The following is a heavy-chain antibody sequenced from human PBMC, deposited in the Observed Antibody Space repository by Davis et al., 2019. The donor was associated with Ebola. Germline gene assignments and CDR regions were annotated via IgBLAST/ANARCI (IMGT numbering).Heavy chain of an antibody. J-gene: IGHJ4*02. V-gene: IGHV1-2*02. CDR1: GYTFTGYY. Sequence: ASVKVSCKASGYTFTGYYIHWVRQAPGQGLEWMGWINPKSGGTNYAQKFQGRVTMTRDTSISTAYMELSRLRSDDTAVYYCASGGHGSGSYYKTQNFDYWGQGTLVTVSS. CDR2: INPKSGGT. D-gene: IGHD3-10*01. CDR3: ASGGHGSGSYYKTQNFDY.